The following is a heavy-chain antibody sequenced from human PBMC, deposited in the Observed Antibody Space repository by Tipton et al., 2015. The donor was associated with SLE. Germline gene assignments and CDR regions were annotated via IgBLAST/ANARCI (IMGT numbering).Heavy chain of an antibody. CDR2: IYYSGST. CDR3: ARQPLGTVAGLDY. Sequence: GLVKPSETLSLNCTVSGGSISSYYWSWIRQPPGKGLEWIGYIYYSGSTNYNPSLKSRVTISVDTSKNQFSLKLSSVTAADTAVYYCARQPLGTVAGLDYWGQGTLVTVSS. D-gene: IGHD6-19*01. J-gene: IGHJ4*02. V-gene: IGHV4-59*01. CDR1: GGSISSYY.